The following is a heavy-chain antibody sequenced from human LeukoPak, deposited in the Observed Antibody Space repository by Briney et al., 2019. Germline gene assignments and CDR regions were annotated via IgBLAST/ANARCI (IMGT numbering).Heavy chain of an antibody. J-gene: IGHJ4*02. V-gene: IGHV3-23*01. CDR2: ISGSGGST. Sequence: PGGSLRLSCAASGFTFSSYAMCWVRQAPGKGLEWVSAISGSGGSTYYADSVKGRFTISRDNSKNTLYLQMNSLRAEDTAVFYCAKDSQSHAWSQFDYWGQGALVTVSS. CDR1: GFTFSSYA. CDR3: AKDSQSHAWSQFDY. D-gene: IGHD2-15*01.